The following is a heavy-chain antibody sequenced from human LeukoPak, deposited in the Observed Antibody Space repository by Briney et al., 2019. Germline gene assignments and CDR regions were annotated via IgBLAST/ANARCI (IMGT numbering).Heavy chain of an antibody. J-gene: IGHJ4*02. V-gene: IGHV3-33*01. Sequence: GRSLRLSCVASGFTFSSYGMHWVRQAPGKGLEWVAVIWYDGSNKYYADSVKGRFTISRDNSKNTLYLQMNSLRAEDTAVYYCAAQANYYDSSGYYYVAGEFDYWGQGTLVTVSS. CDR2: IWYDGSNK. D-gene: IGHD3-22*01. CDR3: AAQANYYDSSGYYYVAGEFDY. CDR1: GFTFSSYG.